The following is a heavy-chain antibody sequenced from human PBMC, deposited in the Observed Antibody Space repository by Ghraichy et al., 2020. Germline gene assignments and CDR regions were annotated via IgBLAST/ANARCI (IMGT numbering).Heavy chain of an antibody. D-gene: IGHD3-22*01. V-gene: IGHV4-59*01. Sequence: SETLSLTCTVSGGSISSYYWSWIRQPPGKGLEWIGYIYYSGSTNYNPSLKSRVTISVDTSKNQFYLTLSAVTAADTAVYYCASGRYYYDSSGYSPFDYWGQGTLVTVSS. CDR2: IYYSGST. CDR1: GGSISSYY. J-gene: IGHJ4*02. CDR3: ASGRYYYDSSGYSPFDY.